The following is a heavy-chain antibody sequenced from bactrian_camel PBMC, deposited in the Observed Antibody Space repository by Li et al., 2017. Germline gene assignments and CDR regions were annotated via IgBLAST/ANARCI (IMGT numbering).Heavy chain of an antibody. CDR2: IRSTDAST. D-gene: IGHD2*01. J-gene: IGHJ4*01. V-gene: IGHV3S68*01. CDR1: GHTYSSHC. CDR3: AARHCSSYEYNY. Sequence: QLVESGGGSVQAGGSLRLSCAASGHTYSSHCMGWYRQAPEKERELVSKIRSTDASTTYGDAVKGRFTISQETTANRRTLALQMNSLKTEDTAVYYCAARHCSSYEYNYWGQGTQVTVS.